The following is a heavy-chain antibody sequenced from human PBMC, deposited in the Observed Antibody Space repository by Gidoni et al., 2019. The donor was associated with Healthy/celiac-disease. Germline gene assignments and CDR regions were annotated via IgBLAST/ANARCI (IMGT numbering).Heavy chain of an antibody. V-gene: IGHV3-33*01. J-gene: IGHJ4*02. CDR2: RGYDGSNK. Sequence: VQLVESGGGVVQPGRSLRLSCAASGFTFSSYGMHWVRQAPGKGREWVAVRGYDGSNKYYAESVKGRFTISRDNSKNTLDLQMNSRRAEDTAVYYCARGSSSWDFDYWGQGTLVTGSS. CDR3: ARGSSSWDFDY. D-gene: IGHD2-2*01. CDR1: GFTFSSYG.